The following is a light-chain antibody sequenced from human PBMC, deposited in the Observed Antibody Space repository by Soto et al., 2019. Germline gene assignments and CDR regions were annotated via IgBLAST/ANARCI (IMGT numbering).Light chain of an antibody. CDR2: GAS. CDR1: QSVRSSY. CDR3: QQYGSTPLT. V-gene: IGKV3-20*01. J-gene: IGKJ4*01. Sequence: EIVLTQSPGTLSLSPGERATLSCRASQSVRSSYLTWYQQKPGQAPGLLIYGASSRATGIPDRFSGSGSGTDFTLTISRLEPEDFGVYYCQQYGSTPLTFGGGTEVEIK.